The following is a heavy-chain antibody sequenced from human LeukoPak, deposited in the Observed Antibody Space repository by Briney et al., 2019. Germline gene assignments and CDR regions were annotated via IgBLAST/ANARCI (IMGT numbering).Heavy chain of an antibody. CDR1: GGSISSYY. J-gene: IGHJ3*02. D-gene: IGHD6-13*01. CDR2: IYYSGST. CDR3: ARVGAAAGTLGVYAFDI. Sequence: SETLSLTCTVSGGSISSYYWSWIRQPPGKGLEWIGYIYYSGSTNYNPSLKSRVTISVDTSKNQFSLKLSSVTAAATAVYYCARVGAAAGTLGVYAFDIWGQGTMVTVSS. V-gene: IGHV4-59*01.